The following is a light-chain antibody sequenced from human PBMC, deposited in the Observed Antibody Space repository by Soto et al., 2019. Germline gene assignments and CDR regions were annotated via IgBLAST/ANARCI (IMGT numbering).Light chain of an antibody. CDR2: DAS. Sequence: EIVMTQSPGNLSVSPGERATLSCRASQSARSNLAWYQKKPGQAPRLLIHDASTRATGVPARFSGSGSGTEFTLTISSLQSEDFAVYYCQQYNNWPPWTFGQGTKVDIK. J-gene: IGKJ1*01. CDR1: QSARSN. V-gene: IGKV3-15*01. CDR3: QQYNNWPPWT.